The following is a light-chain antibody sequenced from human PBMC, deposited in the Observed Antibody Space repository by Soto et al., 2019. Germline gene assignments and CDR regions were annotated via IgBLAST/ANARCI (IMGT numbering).Light chain of an antibody. CDR3: AMWDDSVSAWV. J-gene: IGLJ3*02. CDR1: SNNLGSNY. Sequence: QSVLTQPPSVSGTPGQRVPISCSGSSNNLGSNYIYWYRQLAATAPKLLINGNNQRPSGVPDRFSGSKSGTSASLAISGLRSEDEADYYCAMWDDSVSAWVFGGGTKLTVL. V-gene: IGLV1-47*02. CDR2: GNN.